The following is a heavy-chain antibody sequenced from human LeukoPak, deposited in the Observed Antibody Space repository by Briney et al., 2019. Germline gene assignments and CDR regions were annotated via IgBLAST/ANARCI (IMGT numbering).Heavy chain of an antibody. D-gene: IGHD6-19*01. CDR3: ARVGGWYYNY. Sequence: PSETLSLTCAVYGGSFSGYYWSWIRQPPGKGLEWIGEINHSGSTNYNPSLKSRVTMSVDTSKNQFSLKLSSVTAADTAVYYCARVGGWYYNYWGQGTLVTVSS. CDR2: INHSGST. CDR1: GGSFSGYY. J-gene: IGHJ4*02. V-gene: IGHV4-34*01.